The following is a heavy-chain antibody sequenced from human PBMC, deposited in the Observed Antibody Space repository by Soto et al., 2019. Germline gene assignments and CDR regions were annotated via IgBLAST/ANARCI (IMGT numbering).Heavy chain of an antibody. D-gene: IGHD1-26*01. Sequence: PSETLSLTCAVYGGSFSGYYWSWIRQPPGKGLEWIGEINHSGSTNYNPSLKSRVTISVDTSKNQFSLKLSSVTAADTAVYYCARHSGSYYLLYYYYGMDVWGQGTTVTVSS. V-gene: IGHV4-34*01. CDR2: INHSGST. CDR1: GGSFSGYY. CDR3: ARHSGSYYLLYYYYGMDV. J-gene: IGHJ6*02.